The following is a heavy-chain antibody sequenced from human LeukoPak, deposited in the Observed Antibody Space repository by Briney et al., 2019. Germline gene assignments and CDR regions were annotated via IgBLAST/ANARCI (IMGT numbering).Heavy chain of an antibody. D-gene: IGHD1-26*01. CDR2: IYYSGST. V-gene: IGHV4-39*01. J-gene: IGHJ6*03. CDR3: ARQWELLSYYYYMDV. CDR1: GGSISSSGYY. Sequence: SETLSLTCTVSGGSISSSGYYWGWIRQPPGKGLEWIGSIYYSGSTYYNPSLKSRVTISVDTSKNQFSLKLSSVTAADTAVYYCARQWELLSYYYYMDVWGKGTTVTVSS.